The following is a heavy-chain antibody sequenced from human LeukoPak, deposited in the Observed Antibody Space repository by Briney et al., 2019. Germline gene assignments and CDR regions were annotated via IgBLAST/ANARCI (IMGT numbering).Heavy chain of an antibody. D-gene: IGHD1-26*01. CDR1: GYSFTTYW. Sequence: GESLKISCKGSGYSFTTYWIGWVRQMPGKGLEWMGIIYPGDSDATYSPSFQGQVTISADKSIGTAYLQWSSLKASDSAMYYCARPSRGSYSSAFDYWGQGTLVTVSS. CDR3: ARPSRGSYSSAFDY. V-gene: IGHV5-51*01. CDR2: IYPGDSDA. J-gene: IGHJ4*02.